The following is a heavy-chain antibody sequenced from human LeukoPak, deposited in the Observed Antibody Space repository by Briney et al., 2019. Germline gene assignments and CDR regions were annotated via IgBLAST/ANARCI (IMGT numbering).Heavy chain of an antibody. CDR1: GGSFSGYY. D-gene: IGHD3-22*01. CDR3: ATLYYYDSSGHQVYMDV. J-gene: IGHJ6*03. Sequence: SETLSLTCAVYGGSFSGYYWSWIRQPPGKGLEWIGEINHSGSTNYNPSLKSRVTISVDTSKNQFSLKLSSVTAADTAVYYCATLYYYDSSGHQVYMDVWGKGTTVTVSS. CDR2: INHSGST. V-gene: IGHV4-34*01.